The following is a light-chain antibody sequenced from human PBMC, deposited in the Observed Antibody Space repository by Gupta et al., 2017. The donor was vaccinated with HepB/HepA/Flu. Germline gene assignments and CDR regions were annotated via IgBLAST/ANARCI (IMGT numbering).Light chain of an antibody. V-gene: IGLV2-18*02. J-gene: IGLJ2*01. CDR3: SSCTSSRVV. Sequence: QSALTQPLYVSGSPGQSVTISCTGTSSDVGSYNRVSWYQQPPSTAPKLMIYEVSNRPSGVPDRFYGSKSGNTASLTISGLQAEVEADYYCSSCTSSRVVFGGGTQLPVL. CDR1: SSDVGSYNR. CDR2: EVS.